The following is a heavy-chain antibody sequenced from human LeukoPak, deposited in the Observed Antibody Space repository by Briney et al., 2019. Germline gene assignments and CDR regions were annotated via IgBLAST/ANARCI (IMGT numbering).Heavy chain of an antibody. D-gene: IGHD3-10*01. CDR1: GFTFSSYG. CDR2: ISYDGSNK. V-gene: IGHV3-30*18. J-gene: IGHJ4*02. CDR3: AKDRAPSMVRGAYFDY. Sequence: GGSLRLSCAASGFTFSSYGMHWVRQAPGKGLEWVAVISYDGSNKYYADSVKGRFTISRDNSKNTLYLQMNSLRAEDTAVYYCAKDRAPSMVRGAYFDYWGQGTLVTVSS.